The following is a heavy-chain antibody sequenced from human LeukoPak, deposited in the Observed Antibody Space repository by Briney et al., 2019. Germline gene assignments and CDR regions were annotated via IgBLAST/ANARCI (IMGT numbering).Heavy chain of an antibody. V-gene: IGHV3-49*04. CDR2: IRSKAYGGTT. CDR3: TRAPGHPPDY. J-gene: IGHJ4*02. D-gene: IGHD7-27*01. CDR1: GFTFGDYA. Sequence: GGSLRLSCTASGFTFGDYAMSWVRQAPGKGLEWVGFIRSKAYGGTTEYAASVKGRFTISRDDSKSIAYLQMNSLKTEDTAVYYCTRAPGHPPDYWGQGTLVTVSS.